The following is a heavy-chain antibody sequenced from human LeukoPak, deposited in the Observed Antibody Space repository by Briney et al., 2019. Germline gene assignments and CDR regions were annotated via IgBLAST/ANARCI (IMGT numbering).Heavy chain of an antibody. CDR1: GFSFSNDG. V-gene: IGHV3-23*01. CDR2: ISRSGDST. Sequence: GGSLRLSCAASGFSFSNDGMNWVRQAPGKGLEWVSSISRSGDSTYYAASVKGRFTISRDNSENTLFLKLNSLRADDTAVYFCARNRPAGYDYDYGFELQHWGQGTLVTVSS. J-gene: IGHJ1*01. CDR3: ARNRPAGYDYDYGFELQH. D-gene: IGHD4/OR15-4a*01.